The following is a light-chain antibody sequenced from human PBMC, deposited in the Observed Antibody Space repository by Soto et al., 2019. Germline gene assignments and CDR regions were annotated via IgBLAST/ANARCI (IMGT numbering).Light chain of an antibody. J-gene: IGKJ5*01. CDR3: QQANSFPIT. CDR1: QGISRW. CDR2: AAS. Sequence: DIQMTQSPSSVSASVGDRVTITCRASQGISRWLAWYQQKPGKAPKLLVYAASSLQSGVPSRFSGSGAGTDFTLTISSLQPEDFATYYCQQANSFPITVGQGTRLEIK. V-gene: IGKV1D-12*01.